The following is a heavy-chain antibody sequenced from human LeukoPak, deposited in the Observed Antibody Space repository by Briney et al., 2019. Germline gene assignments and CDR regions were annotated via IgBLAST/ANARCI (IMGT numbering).Heavy chain of an antibody. Sequence: PSETLSLTCTVSGGSISSGSYYWSWIRRPAGKGLEWIGRIYTSGSTNYNPSLKSRVTISVDTSKNQFSLKLSSVTAADTAVYYCARDLPHYYDFWSGLGVWGKGTTVTVSS. CDR3: ARDLPHYYDFWSGLGV. V-gene: IGHV4-61*02. CDR2: IYTSGST. D-gene: IGHD3-3*01. CDR1: GGSISSGSYY. J-gene: IGHJ6*04.